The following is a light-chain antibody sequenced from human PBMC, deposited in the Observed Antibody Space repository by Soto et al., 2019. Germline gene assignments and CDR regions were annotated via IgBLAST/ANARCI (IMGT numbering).Light chain of an antibody. V-gene: IGLV1-44*01. CDR3: AAWDDSLNGQGV. CDR1: SSNIGSNT. Sequence: QSVLTQPPSASGTPGQRVTISCSGSSSNIGSNTVSWYQQLPGTAPKLLIYTNNQRPSGVPARFSGSKSGTSASLAISGLQSEDEADYYCAAWDDSLNGQGVFGGGTKLTVL. CDR2: TNN. J-gene: IGLJ3*02.